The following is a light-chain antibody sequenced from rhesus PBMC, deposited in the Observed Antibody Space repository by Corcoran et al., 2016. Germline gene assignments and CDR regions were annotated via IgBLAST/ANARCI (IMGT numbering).Light chain of an antibody. J-gene: IGLJ6*01. CDR1: NIGSKN. V-gene: IGLV3-29*01. Sequence: SYDVSQPRSVSVSPGQTANITCGGDNIGSKNVHWYQQKPAQAPVLVIYYDSDRPSGIPERFSGSNSGNTATLTISGVEAGDEADYYCQVWDSSSDHDVFGSGTKLTVL. CDR3: QVWDSSSDHDV. CDR2: YDS.